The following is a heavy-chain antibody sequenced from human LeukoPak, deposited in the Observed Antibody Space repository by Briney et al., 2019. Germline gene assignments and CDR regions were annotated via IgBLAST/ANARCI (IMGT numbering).Heavy chain of an antibody. J-gene: IGHJ4*02. CDR1: GGSISSGGYY. CDR3: ARGSVDTAMVHYFDY. CDR2: IYYSGST. D-gene: IGHD5-18*01. Sequence: SETLSLTCTVSGGSISSGGYYWTWIRQHPGKGLEWIGYIYYSGSTYYNPSLKSRVTISVDTSKNQFSLRLSSVTAADTAVYYCARGSVDTAMVHYFDYWGQGTLVTVSS. V-gene: IGHV4-31*03.